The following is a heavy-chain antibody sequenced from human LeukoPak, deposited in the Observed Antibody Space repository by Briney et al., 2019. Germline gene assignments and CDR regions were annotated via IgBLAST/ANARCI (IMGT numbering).Heavy chain of an antibody. CDR3: AKEFYGYGSGFDY. Sequence: GGSLRLSCAAPGFAFSSYGMHWVRQAPGKGLEWVAVVSYDGSNKYYADSVKGRFNISRDNSKNTLYLQMNSLRVEDTAVYYCAKEFYGYGSGFDYWGQGTLVTVSS. D-gene: IGHD3-10*01. J-gene: IGHJ4*02. CDR1: GFAFSSYG. CDR2: VSYDGSNK. V-gene: IGHV3-30*18.